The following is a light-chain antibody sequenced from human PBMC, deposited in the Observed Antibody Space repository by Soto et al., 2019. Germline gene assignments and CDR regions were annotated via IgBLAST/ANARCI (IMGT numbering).Light chain of an antibody. Sequence: DIQMTQSPSTLSASVGDRVTITCRASQSISYWLAWYQQRPRKALKLLIFGASSLESGVPSRFSGSGSGTEFTLTISSLQPDDFATYYCHQYATSSPTVGQGTKLEIK. CDR3: HQYATSSPT. J-gene: IGKJ2*01. CDR2: GAS. CDR1: QSISYW. V-gene: IGKV1-5*01.